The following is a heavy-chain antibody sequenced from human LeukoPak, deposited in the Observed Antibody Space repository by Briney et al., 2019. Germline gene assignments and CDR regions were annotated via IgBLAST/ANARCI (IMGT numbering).Heavy chain of an antibody. Sequence: ASVKVSCKASGYTFTGYYMHWVRQAPGQGLEWMGWINPNSGGTNYAQKFRGRVTMTRDTSTSTAYMELSRLRSDDTAVYYCARGSSSSLLILDYWGQGTLVTVSS. J-gene: IGHJ4*02. CDR1: GYTFTGYY. D-gene: IGHD6-6*01. CDR2: INPNSGGT. V-gene: IGHV1-2*02. CDR3: ARGSSSSLLILDY.